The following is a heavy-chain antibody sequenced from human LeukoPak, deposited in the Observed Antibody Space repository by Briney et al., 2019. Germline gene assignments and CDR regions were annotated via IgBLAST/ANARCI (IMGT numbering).Heavy chain of an antibody. D-gene: IGHD3-22*01. Sequence: GGSLRLSCAASGFTFSSYWMHWVRQAPGKGLGWVSRINTAGSSTTYADSVKGRFTISRDNAKNTLYLQMNSLRAEDTAVYYCARVATYYDSSGYNSGYFDYWGQGTLVTVSS. CDR2: INTAGSST. CDR3: ARVATYYDSSGYNSGYFDY. V-gene: IGHV3-74*01. J-gene: IGHJ4*02. CDR1: GFTFSSYW.